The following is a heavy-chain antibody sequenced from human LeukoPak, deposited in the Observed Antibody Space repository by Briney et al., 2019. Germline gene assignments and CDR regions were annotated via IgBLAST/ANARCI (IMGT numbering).Heavy chain of an antibody. J-gene: IGHJ4*02. CDR2: TYYRSKWYN. Sequence: SQTLSLTCAISGDSFSSINGAWNWIRQSPSRGLEWLGRTYYRSKWYNDYVESMKGRITISPDTSKNQFSLHLNSVTPEDTAVYYCARDLGNSGWYTFDYWGQGTLVTVSS. V-gene: IGHV6-1*01. D-gene: IGHD6-19*01. CDR3: ARDLGNSGWYTFDY. CDR1: GDSFSSINGA.